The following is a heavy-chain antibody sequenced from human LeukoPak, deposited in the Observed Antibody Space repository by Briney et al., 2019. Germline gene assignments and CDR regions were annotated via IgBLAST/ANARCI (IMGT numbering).Heavy chain of an antibody. J-gene: IGHJ5*02. CDR2: ISAYNGNT. D-gene: IGHD2-2*01. CDR1: GYTLTIYG. CDR3: ARDWVGCSSTSCYGVNWFDP. Sequence: ASVKVSCKASGYTLTIYGISWVRQAPGQGGEWMGWISAYNGNTNYAQKLQGRVTMTPATSTSTAYMELRSLRSDDTAVYYCARDWVGCSSTSCYGVNWFDPWGQGTLVTVS. V-gene: IGHV1-18*01.